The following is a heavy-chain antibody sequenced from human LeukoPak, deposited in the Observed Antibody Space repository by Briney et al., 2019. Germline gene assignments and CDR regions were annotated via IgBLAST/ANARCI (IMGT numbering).Heavy chain of an antibody. CDR3: APGKFDY. J-gene: IGHJ4*02. V-gene: IGHV3-64D*06. Sequence: PGGSLTLSCSASGFTFSTYAMHWGRPAPGGGPEYISAIRLDGYTSYYAGSVKGRFTISRDNSKNTLYLQMSSLRAEDTALYYCAPGKFDYWGQGTLVTVTS. CDR1: GFTFSTYA. CDR2: IRLDGYTS.